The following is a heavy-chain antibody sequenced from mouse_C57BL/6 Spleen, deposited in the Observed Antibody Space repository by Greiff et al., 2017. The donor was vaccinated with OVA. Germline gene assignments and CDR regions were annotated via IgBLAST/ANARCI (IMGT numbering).Heavy chain of an antibody. CDR3: ARAEYAWFAY. V-gene: IGHV3-6*01. J-gene: IGHJ3*01. CDR1: GYSITSGYY. D-gene: IGHD2-10*02. CDR2: ISYDGSN. Sequence: EVQLQESGPGLVKPSQSLSLTCSVTGYSITSGYYWNWIRQFPGNKLEWMGYISYDGSNNYNPSLKNRISITRDTSKNQFFLKLNSVTTEDTATYYCARAEYAWFAYWGQGTLVTVSA.